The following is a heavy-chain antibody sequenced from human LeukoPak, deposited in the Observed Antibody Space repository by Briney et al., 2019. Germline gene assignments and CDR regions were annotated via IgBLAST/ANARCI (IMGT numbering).Heavy chain of an antibody. D-gene: IGHD3-3*01. V-gene: IGHV4-39*01. Sequence: SETLSLTCTVSGGSISSSSYYWGWIRQPPGKGLEWIGSIYYSGSTYYNPSLKSRVTISVDTSKSQFSLRLTSVTSADTAVYYCARHVRFLEWLSSYYFDYWGQGTLVTVSS. CDR3: ARHVRFLEWLSSYYFDY. J-gene: IGHJ4*02. CDR1: GGSISSSSYY. CDR2: IYYSGST.